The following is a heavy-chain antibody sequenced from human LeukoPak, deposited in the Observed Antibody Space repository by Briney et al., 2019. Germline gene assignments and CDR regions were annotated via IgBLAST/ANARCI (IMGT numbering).Heavy chain of an antibody. Sequence: GGSLRLSYPASGFTFSIYCMHWVRQAPGKGLEWLLYISIGGSTIYYADSVKGRFTISRDNAKNSLYLQMNSLRAEDTAVYYCARDTPNYDILTGYPYWYFDLWGRGTLVTVSS. CDR2: ISIGGSTI. CDR1: GFTFSIYC. J-gene: IGHJ2*01. D-gene: IGHD3-9*01. V-gene: IGHV3-48*04. CDR3: ARDTPNYDILTGYPYWYFDL.